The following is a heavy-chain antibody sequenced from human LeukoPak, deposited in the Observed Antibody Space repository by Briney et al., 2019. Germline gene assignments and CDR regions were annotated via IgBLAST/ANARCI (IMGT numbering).Heavy chain of an antibody. Sequence: ASVTVSCTASGYTFTGYYMHWVRQAPGQGLEWMGWINPNSGNTHYSQKFQDRVTMTRDTSISTAYMELSSLASDDTAIYYCAREGAAAEDVNWFDPWGQGTLVTVSS. J-gene: IGHJ5*02. D-gene: IGHD6-25*01. CDR1: GYTFTGYY. CDR3: AREGAAAEDVNWFDP. V-gene: IGHV1-2*02. CDR2: INPNSGNT.